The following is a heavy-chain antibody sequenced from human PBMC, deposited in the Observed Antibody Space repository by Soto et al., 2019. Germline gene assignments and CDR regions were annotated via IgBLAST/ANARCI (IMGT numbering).Heavy chain of an antibody. CDR3: AREGWGDYEVTNQGIDY. D-gene: IGHD4-17*01. CDR1: GYTFTGYY. Sequence: QVQLVQSGAEVKKPGASVKVSCKASGYTFTGYYMHWVRQAPGQGLEWMGWINPNSGGTNYAQKFQGRVTMTRDTSISTAYMELSRRRSDDTAVYYCAREGWGDYEVTNQGIDYWGQGTLVTVSS. J-gene: IGHJ4*02. CDR2: INPNSGGT. V-gene: IGHV1-2*02.